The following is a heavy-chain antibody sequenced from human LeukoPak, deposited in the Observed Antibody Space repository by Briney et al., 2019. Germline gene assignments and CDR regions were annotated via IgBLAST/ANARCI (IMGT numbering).Heavy chain of an antibody. CDR1: GFTFSSYA. Sequence: GGSLRLSCAASGFTFSSYAMSWVRQAPGKGLEWVSAISGSGGSTYYADSVKGRFTISRDNSKNTLYLQMNSLRAEDTAVYYCATQPWAISGGWSGDYWAREPWSPSPQ. V-gene: IGHV3-23*01. D-gene: IGHD6-19*01. CDR3: ATQPWAISGGWSGDY. CDR2: ISGSGGST. J-gene: IGHJ4*02.